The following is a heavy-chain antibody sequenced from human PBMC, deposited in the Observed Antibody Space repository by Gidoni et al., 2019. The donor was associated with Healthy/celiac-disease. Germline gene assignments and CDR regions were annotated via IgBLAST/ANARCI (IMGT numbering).Heavy chain of an antibody. Sequence: QVQLQESGPGLVKPSATLSLNCTVSGGSISSYYWGWIRQPPGKGLEWIGYIYYSGSTNYNPSLKSRVTISVDTSKNQFSLKLSSVTAADTAVYYCARDQGSGSAIDYWGQGTLVTVSS. D-gene: IGHD3-10*01. V-gene: IGHV4-59*01. CDR3: ARDQGSGSAIDY. CDR1: GGSISSYY. CDR2: IYYSGST. J-gene: IGHJ4*02.